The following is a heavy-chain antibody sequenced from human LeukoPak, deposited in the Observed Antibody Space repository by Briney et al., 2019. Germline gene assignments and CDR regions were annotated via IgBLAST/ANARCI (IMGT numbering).Heavy chain of an antibody. V-gene: IGHV4-4*07. CDR1: GGSISSYY. D-gene: IGHD2-2*01. J-gene: IGHJ3*02. Sequence: SETLSLTCTVSGGSISSYYWSWIRQPAGKGLEWIGRIYTSGSTNYNPSLKSRVTISVDTSKNQFSLKLSSVTAADTAVYYCAREYQLLFTDAFDIWGQGTMVTVSS. CDR3: AREYQLLFTDAFDI. CDR2: IYTSGST.